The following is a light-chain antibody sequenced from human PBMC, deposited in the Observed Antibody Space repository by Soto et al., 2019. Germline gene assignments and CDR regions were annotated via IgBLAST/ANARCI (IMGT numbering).Light chain of an antibody. CDR1: SSDVGDYNY. Sequence: QSALTQPASVSGSPGQSITISCTGTSSDVGDYNYVSWYQQHPDKAPKLMIYEVSNRPSGVSNRFSGSKSGNTASLTISGLQAEDEADYYCTSYTSSNTYVFGTGTKLTVL. J-gene: IGLJ1*01. V-gene: IGLV2-14*01. CDR2: EVS. CDR3: TSYTSSNTYV.